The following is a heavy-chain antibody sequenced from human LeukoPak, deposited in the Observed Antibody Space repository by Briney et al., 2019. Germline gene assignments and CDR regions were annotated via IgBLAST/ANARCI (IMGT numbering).Heavy chain of an antibody. J-gene: IGHJ4*02. D-gene: IGHD4-17*01. Sequence: ASETLSLTRTVSGGSISSYYWSWIRQPPGKGLEWIGYIYYSGSTNYNPSLKSRVTISVDTSKNQFSLKLSSVTAADTAVYYCARGYGDYGLDYWGQGTLVTVSS. V-gene: IGHV4-59*01. CDR2: IYYSGST. CDR1: GGSISSYY. CDR3: ARGYGDYGLDY.